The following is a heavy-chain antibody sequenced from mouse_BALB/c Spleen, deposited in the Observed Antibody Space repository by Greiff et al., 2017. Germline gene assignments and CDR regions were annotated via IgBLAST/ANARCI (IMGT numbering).Heavy chain of an antibody. V-gene: IGHV5-12-2*01. J-gene: IGHJ2*01. CDR3: ARHGSYYFDY. CDR1: GFTFSSYT. D-gene: IGHD1-1*02. CDR2: ISNGGGST. Sequence: EVQLVESGGGLVQPGGSLKLSCAASGFTFSSYTMSWVRQTPEKRLEWVAYISNGGGSTYYPDTVKGRFTISRDNAKNTRYLQMSSLKSEDTAMYYCARHGSYYFDYWGQGTTRTVSA.